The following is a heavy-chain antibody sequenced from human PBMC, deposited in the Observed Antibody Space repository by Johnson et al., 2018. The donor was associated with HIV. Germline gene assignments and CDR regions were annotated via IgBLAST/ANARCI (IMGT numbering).Heavy chain of an antibody. J-gene: IGHJ3*02. CDR2: IKQGGSEK. CDR3: ARGPVFDI. Sequence: EMQLVESGGGLVQPGGSLRLSCAASGFTFSNYWMSWVRQAPGKGLGWVANIKQGGSEKYYVDSVKGRFTISRDNAKNSLYLQMHSLRAEDTAVYYCARGPVFDIWGQGTMVTVSS. CDR1: GFTFSNYW. V-gene: IGHV3-7*01.